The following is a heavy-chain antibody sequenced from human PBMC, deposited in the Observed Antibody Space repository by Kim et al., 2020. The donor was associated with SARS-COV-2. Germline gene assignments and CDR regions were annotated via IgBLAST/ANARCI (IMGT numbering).Heavy chain of an antibody. CDR3: AKFSAPWFDP. D-gene: IGHD3-10*01. V-gene: IGHV4-31*03. Sequence: SETLSLTCTVSGGSIRSDGIYWSWVRQFPGKGLEWIGFIYHTGSTYYKSSLKSRFSMSVDTSKNQFSLRVTSVIGADTAVYYCAKFSAPWFDPWGQGTLVTVSS. CDR2: IYHTGST. J-gene: IGHJ5*02. CDR1: GGSIRSDGIY.